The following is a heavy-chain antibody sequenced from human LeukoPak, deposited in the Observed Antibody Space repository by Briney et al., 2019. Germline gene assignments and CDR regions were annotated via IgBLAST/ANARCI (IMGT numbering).Heavy chain of an antibody. Sequence: PGGSLRLSCAASGFTFSSYGIHWVRQAPGKGLEWVAFIRYDGSNKYYTDSVKGRFTISRDNSKNTLYLQMNSLRAEDTAVYYCAKAAANYGSGVNWFDPWGQGTLVTVSS. J-gene: IGHJ5*02. CDR1: GFTFSSYG. CDR3: AKAAANYGSGVNWFDP. D-gene: IGHD3-10*01. V-gene: IGHV3-30*02. CDR2: IRYDGSNK.